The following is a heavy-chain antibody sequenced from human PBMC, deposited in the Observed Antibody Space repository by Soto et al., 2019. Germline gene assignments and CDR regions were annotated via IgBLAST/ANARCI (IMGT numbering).Heavy chain of an antibody. CDR2: IYYSGST. J-gene: IGHJ6*02. Sequence: SETLSLTCTVSGGSISSYYWSWIRQPPGKGLEWIGYIYYSGSTNYNPSLKSRVTISVDTSKNQFSLKLSSVTAADTAVHYCARDHPWNDVGYYYYGMDVWGQGTTVTVSS. V-gene: IGHV4-59*01. D-gene: IGHD1-1*01. CDR3: ARDHPWNDVGYYYYGMDV. CDR1: GGSISSYY.